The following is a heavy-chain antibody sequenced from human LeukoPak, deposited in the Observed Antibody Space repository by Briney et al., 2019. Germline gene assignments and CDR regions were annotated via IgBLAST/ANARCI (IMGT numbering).Heavy chain of an antibody. V-gene: IGHV3-30*04. Sequence: QPGGSLRLSCAASGFTFSSYAMHWVRQAPGKGLEWVAVISYDGSNKYYADSVKGRFTISRDNSKNTLYLQMNSLRAEDTAVYYCARDLYYGGNRFDYWGQGTLVTVSS. D-gene: IGHD4-23*01. CDR1: GFTFSSYA. CDR3: ARDLYYGGNRFDY. J-gene: IGHJ4*02. CDR2: ISYDGSNK.